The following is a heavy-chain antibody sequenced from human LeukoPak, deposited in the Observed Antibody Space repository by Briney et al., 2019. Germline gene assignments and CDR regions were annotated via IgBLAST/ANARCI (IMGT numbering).Heavy chain of an antibody. J-gene: IGHJ6*02. V-gene: IGHV4-4*07. CDR2: IYTSGST. Sequence: ETLSLTCTVSGGPISSYYWSWIRQPAGKGLEWIGRIYTSGSTNYNPSLKSRVTMSVDTSKNQFSLKLSSVTAADTAVYYCARGSGYDSGYYYYGMDVWGQGTTVTVSS. CDR3: ARGSGYDSGYYYYGMDV. D-gene: IGHD5-12*01. CDR1: GGPISSYY.